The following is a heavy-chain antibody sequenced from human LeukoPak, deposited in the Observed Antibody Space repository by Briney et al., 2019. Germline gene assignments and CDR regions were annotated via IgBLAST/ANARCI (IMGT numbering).Heavy chain of an antibody. J-gene: IGHJ4*02. CDR3: ARTPAVTPDY. CDR1: GYRFTSHW. V-gene: IGHV5-10-1*01. Sequence: GESLRISGKGSGYRFTSHWITWVRQMPGKGLEWMGRIDPSDSYTNYSPSFQGHVTISADKSISTAYLQWSSLKASDTAMYYCARTPAVTPDYWGQGTLVTVSS. CDR2: IDPSDSYT. D-gene: IGHD4-11*01.